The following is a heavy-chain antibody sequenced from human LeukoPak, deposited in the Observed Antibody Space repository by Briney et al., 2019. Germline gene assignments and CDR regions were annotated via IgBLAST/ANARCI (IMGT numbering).Heavy chain of an antibody. J-gene: IGHJ4*02. V-gene: IGHV4-59*01. D-gene: IGHD6-13*01. CDR1: GGSISSYC. CDR2: IYYSGST. Sequence: PSETLSLTCTVSGGSISSYCWSWIRQPPGKGLEWIGYIYYSGSTNYNPSLKSRVTISVDTSKNQFSLKLSSVTAADTAVYYCARGAAADYLDYWGQGTLVTVSS. CDR3: ARGAAADYLDY.